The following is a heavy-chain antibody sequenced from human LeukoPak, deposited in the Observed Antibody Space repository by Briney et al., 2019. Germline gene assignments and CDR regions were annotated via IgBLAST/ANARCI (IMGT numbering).Heavy chain of an antibody. Sequence: ASVKVSCKASGYTFTSYGISWVRQAPGQGLEWMGWISAYNGNTNYAQKLQGRVTMTTDTSTSTAYMELRSLRSDDTAVYYCARDQSPGYCSGGSCYASAYYYYGMDVWGQRTTVTVSS. J-gene: IGHJ6*02. CDR2: ISAYNGNT. D-gene: IGHD2-15*01. CDR1: GYTFTSYG. V-gene: IGHV1-18*01. CDR3: ARDQSPGYCSGGSCYASAYYYYGMDV.